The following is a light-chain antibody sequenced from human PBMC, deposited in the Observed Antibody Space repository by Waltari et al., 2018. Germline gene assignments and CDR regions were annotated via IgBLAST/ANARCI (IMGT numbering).Light chain of an antibody. CDR1: QGISSS. CDR2: ATS. CDR3: QQAKSFPLT. V-gene: IGKV1-12*01. J-gene: IGKJ3*01. Sequence: DIQMTQSPSSVPASVGDRVPITCRASQGISSSLAWYQQKPGKVPNLLIYATSSLQSGSPSRFSGSGSGTDFTLTISSLQPEDSATYYCQQAKSFPLTFGPGTKVDIK.